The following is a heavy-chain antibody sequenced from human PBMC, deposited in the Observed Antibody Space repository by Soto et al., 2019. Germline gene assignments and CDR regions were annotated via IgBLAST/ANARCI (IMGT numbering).Heavy chain of an antibody. V-gene: IGHV3-30*18. CDR1: GFTFSSYG. CDR2: ISYDGSNK. Sequence: QVQLVESGGGVVQPGRSLRLSCAASGFTFSSYGMHWVRQAPGKGLEWVAVISYDGSNKYYADSVKGRFTISRDNSKNTLYLQMNSLRAEDTAVYYFAKDQGGGNYPLSFDYWGQGTLVTVSS. D-gene: IGHD1-26*01. CDR3: AKDQGGGNYPLSFDY. J-gene: IGHJ4*02.